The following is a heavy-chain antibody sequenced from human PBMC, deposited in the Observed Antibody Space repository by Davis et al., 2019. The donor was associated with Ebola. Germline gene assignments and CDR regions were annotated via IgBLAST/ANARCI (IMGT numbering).Heavy chain of an antibody. Sequence: GGSLRLSCAASGFTFSSYGMSWVRKAPGRGLEWVLALIGSGGSTYYAGSVKGRFTISRDNSRNTLYLQMNSLRAEDTAVYYCAKAPVRFLEWFTTDYWGKGTLVTVSS. CDR2: LIGSGGST. D-gene: IGHD3-3*01. CDR1: GFTFSSYG. V-gene: IGHV3-23*01. CDR3: AKAPVRFLEWFTTDY. J-gene: IGHJ4*02.